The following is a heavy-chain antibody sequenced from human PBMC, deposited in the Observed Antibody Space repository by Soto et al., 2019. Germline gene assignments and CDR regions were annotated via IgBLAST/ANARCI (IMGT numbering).Heavy chain of an antibody. CDR2: IKRDGSTT. Sequence: EVQLVESGGGLVQPGGSLRLSCAASGFTFSDYWMHWVRQAPGKGLEWVSRIKRDGSTTNYADSVKGRFTISRDNAKNTLYLEMNSLRVEDTADYYCARVAINYYCEDVWGKGTTVTVSS. V-gene: IGHV3-74*01. CDR3: ARVAINYYCEDV. J-gene: IGHJ6*03. CDR1: GFTFSDYW.